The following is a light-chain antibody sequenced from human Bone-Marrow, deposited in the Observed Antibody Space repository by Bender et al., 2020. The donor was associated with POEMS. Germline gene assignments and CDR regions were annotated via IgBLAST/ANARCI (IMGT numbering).Light chain of an antibody. CDR3: ISYISTKSGT. CDR2: DVT. CDR1: SSDVGGYDY. J-gene: IGLJ2*01. Sequence: QSAPTQPASVSGSPGQSITISCTGTSSDVGGYDYVSWYQQHPGKAPKLIIYDVTNRPSGVSNRFSGSKSGNTASLTISGRQAEDEADDYCISYISTKSGTFGGGTKLTVL. V-gene: IGLV2-14*03.